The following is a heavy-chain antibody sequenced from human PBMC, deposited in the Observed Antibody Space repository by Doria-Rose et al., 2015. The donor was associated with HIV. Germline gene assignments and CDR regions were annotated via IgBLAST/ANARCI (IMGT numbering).Heavy chain of an antibody. D-gene: IGHD6-13*01. Sequence: QESGPVLVKPTETLTLTCTVSGVSLSSPGMGVSWIRQPPGKALEWLANIFSDDERSYKTSLKSRPTISRGTSKSQVVLTTTDMDPVDTATYYCARIKSSRWYHKYYFDFWGRGTLVIVSA. CDR2: IFSDDER. CDR3: ARIKSSRWYHKYYFDF. J-gene: IGHJ4*02. V-gene: IGHV2-26*01. CDR1: GVSLSSPGMG.